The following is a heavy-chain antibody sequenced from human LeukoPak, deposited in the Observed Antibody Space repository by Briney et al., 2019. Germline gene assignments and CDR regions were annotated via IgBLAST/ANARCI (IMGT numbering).Heavy chain of an antibody. Sequence: PSEALSLTCTVSGGSISSYYWSWIRQPPGKGLEWIGYIYYSGSTNYNPSLKSRVTISVDTSKNQFSLKLSSVTAADTAVYYCVGAAAGYYYYYMDVWGKGTTVTISS. J-gene: IGHJ6*03. CDR2: IYYSGST. CDR1: GGSISSYY. V-gene: IGHV4-59*01. CDR3: VGAAAGYYYYYMDV. D-gene: IGHD6-13*01.